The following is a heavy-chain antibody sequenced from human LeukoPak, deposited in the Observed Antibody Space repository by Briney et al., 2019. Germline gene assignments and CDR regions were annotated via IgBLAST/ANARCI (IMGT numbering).Heavy chain of an antibody. CDR1: GFTYTKHA. CDR3: ARTLIEYSVSSCYFDY. Sequence: GGSLRLSCAASGFTYTKHAMHWVRQAPGKGLEWVAVISYDGSNKRYADSVKGRFTISRDNSKNTLYLQMNGLRAEDTAVYYCARTLIEYSVSSCYFDYWGQGTLVTVSS. J-gene: IGHJ4*02. D-gene: IGHD6-6*01. V-gene: IGHV3-30*04. CDR2: ISYDGSNK.